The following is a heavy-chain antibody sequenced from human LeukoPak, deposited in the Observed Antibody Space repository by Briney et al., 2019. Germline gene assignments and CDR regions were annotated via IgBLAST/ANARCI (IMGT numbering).Heavy chain of an antibody. J-gene: IGHJ4*02. CDR3: ARAHVVGATPPGDY. D-gene: IGHD1-26*01. Sequence: RASVKVSCKASGYTFTGYYMHWVRQAPGQGLEWMGWINPNSGGTNYAQKFQGRVTMTRDMSTSTVYMELSSLSSEDKAVYYCARAHVVGATPPGDYWGQGTLVTVSS. CDR1: GYTFTGYY. V-gene: IGHV1-2*02. CDR2: INPNSGGT.